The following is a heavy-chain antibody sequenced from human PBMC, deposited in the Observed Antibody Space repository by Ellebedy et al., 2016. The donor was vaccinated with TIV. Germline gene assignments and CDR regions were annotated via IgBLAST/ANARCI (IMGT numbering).Heavy chain of an antibody. V-gene: IGHV3-23*01. D-gene: IGHD3-10*01. CDR1: GFTFRNYG. J-gene: IGHJ6*02. CDR3: ARYRGSGRNYYYGMDV. Sequence: GGSLRLXCAASGFTFRNYGMSWVRQAPGKGLEWVSGISGGDGGSQYYRDSVKGRFTISRDNSKNTLYLQMNSLRAEDTAVYYCARYRGSGRNYYYGMDVWGQGTTVTVSS. CDR2: ISGGDGGSQ.